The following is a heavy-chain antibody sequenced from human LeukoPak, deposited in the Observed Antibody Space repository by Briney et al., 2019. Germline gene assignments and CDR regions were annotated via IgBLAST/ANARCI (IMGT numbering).Heavy chain of an antibody. CDR1: GFTFSSYA. V-gene: IGHV3-30*04. CDR3: ASPVLDDILPDDAFDI. Sequence: GGSLRLSCAASGFTFSSYAMHWVRQAPGKGLEWVAVISYDGSNKYYADSVKGRFTISRDNSKNTLYLQMNSLRAEDTAVYYCASPVLDDILPDDAFDIWGQGTMVTVSS. CDR2: ISYDGSNK. D-gene: IGHD3-9*01. J-gene: IGHJ3*02.